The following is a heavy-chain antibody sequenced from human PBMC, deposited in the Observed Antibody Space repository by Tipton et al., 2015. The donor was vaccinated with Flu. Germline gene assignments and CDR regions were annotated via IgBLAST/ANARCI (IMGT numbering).Heavy chain of an antibody. J-gene: IGHJ6*02. CDR3: ARQSVDRYYYYGMDV. CDR1: GFTVSSNY. CDR2: IYSGGST. V-gene: IGHV3-53*01. Sequence: SLRLSCAASGFTVSSNYMSWVRQAPGKGLEWVSVIYSGGSTYYADSVKGRFTISRDNSKNTLYLQISSLRAEDTAVYYCARQSVDRYYYYGMDVWGQGTTVTVSS. D-gene: IGHD5-12*01.